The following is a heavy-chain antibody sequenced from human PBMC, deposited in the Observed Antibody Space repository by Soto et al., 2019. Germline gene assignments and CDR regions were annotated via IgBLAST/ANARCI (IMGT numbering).Heavy chain of an antibody. CDR3: APTGYGDYGGYYYYYGMDV. J-gene: IGHJ6*02. Sequence: EVQLLESGGGLVQPGGSLRLSCAASGFTFSSYAMSWVHQAPGKGLEWVSAISGSGGSTYYADSVKGRFTISRDNSKNTLYLQMNSLRAEDTAVYYCAPTGYGDYGGYYYYYGMDVWGQGTTVTVSS. D-gene: IGHD4-17*01. CDR1: GFTFSSYA. CDR2: ISGSGGST. V-gene: IGHV3-23*01.